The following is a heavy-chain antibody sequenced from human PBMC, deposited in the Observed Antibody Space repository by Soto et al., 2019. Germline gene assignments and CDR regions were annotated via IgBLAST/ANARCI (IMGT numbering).Heavy chain of an antibody. CDR1: GGSISSYY. Sequence: SETLSLTCTVSGGSISSYYWSWIRQPAGKGLEWIGRIYTSGSTNYNPSLKSRVTMSVDMSKNQFSLKLSSVTAADTAVYYCARDRAAAGVCVRLVTAYYYYGMDVWGQGTTVTVSS. J-gene: IGHJ6*02. CDR3: ARDRAAAGVCVRLVTAYYYYGMDV. V-gene: IGHV4-4*07. D-gene: IGHD6-13*01. CDR2: IYTSGST.